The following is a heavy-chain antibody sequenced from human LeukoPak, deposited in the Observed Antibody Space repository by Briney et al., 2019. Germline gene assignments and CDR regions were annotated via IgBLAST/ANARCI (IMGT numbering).Heavy chain of an antibody. Sequence: GRSLRLSCAASGFTFSSYGMHWVRQAPGKGLEWVAVISYDGSNKYYADSVKGRFTISRDNSKNTLYLQMNSLRAEDAAVYYCAKDKRDLYYFDYWGQGTLVTVSS. V-gene: IGHV3-30*18. CDR1: GFTFSSYG. CDR3: AKDKRDLYYFDY. CDR2: ISYDGSNK. J-gene: IGHJ4*02.